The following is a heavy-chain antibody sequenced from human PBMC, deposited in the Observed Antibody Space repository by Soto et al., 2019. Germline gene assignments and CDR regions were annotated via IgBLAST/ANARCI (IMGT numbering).Heavy chain of an antibody. V-gene: IGHV3-23*01. CDR2: ISGSGGST. CDR1: GFTFSSYA. D-gene: IGHD6-13*01. Sequence: GGSLRLSCAASGFTFSSYAMSWVRQAPGKGLEWVSAISGSGGSTYYADSVKGRFTISRDNSKNTLYLQMNSLRAEDTAVYYCAKEDIAAAGEYYYYGMDVWGQGTTVTVSS. CDR3: AKEDIAAAGEYYYYGMDV. J-gene: IGHJ6*02.